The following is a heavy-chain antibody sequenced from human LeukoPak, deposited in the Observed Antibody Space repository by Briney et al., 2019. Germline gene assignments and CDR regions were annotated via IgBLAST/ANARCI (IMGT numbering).Heavy chain of an antibody. CDR1: GFTFSSYA. V-gene: IGHV3-30*04. Sequence: GRSLRLSCAASGFTFSSYAMHWVRQAPGKGLEWVAVISYDGSNKYYADSVKGRFTISRDNSKNTLYLQMNSLRAEDTAVYYCARDGGDIVVVPAADYYYYGMDVWGKGTTVTASS. D-gene: IGHD2-2*01. J-gene: IGHJ6*04. CDR2: ISYDGSNK. CDR3: ARDGGDIVVVPAADYYYYGMDV.